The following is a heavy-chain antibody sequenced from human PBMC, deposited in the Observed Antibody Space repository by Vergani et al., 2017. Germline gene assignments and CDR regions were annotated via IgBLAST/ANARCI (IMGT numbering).Heavy chain of an antibody. CDR3: ARMTGVVTPYYYYYYMDV. V-gene: IGHV3-7*03. J-gene: IGHJ6*03. Sequence: EVQLVESGGGLVQPGGSLRLSCAASGFTFSSYWMSWVRQAPGKGLEWVANIKQDGSGKYYVDSVKGRFTISRGNAKNSLYLQMNSRRAEDPAVYYCARMTGVVTPYYYYYYMDVWGKGTTVTVSS. CDR1: GFTFSSYW. CDR2: IKQDGSGK. D-gene: IGHD3-3*01.